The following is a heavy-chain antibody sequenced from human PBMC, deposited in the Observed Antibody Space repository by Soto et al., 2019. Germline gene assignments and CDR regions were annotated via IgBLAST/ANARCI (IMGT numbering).Heavy chain of an antibody. V-gene: IGHV4-59*08. D-gene: IGHD2-2*01. CDR3: ARQGEYCSTTSCYGNDY. Sequence: QVQLQESGPGLVKPSETLSLTCSVSGASISSYSWSWIRQPPGKGLEWIGYIHSSGNTNYSPSLNSRVSVLVDTSKNHLSLKLSSVTAADTAVYYCARQGEYCSTTSCYGNDYWGQGTLVIVSS. J-gene: IGHJ4*02. CDR1: GASISSYS. CDR2: IHSSGNT.